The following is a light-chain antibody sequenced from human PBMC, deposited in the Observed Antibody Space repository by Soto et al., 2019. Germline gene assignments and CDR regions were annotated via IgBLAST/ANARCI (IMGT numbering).Light chain of an antibody. Sequence: DIQMTQSPSSLSASVGDRVTITCRASQSNSSYLNWYQQKPGKATKLLIYAASSLQSGVQSRFSGSGSGTDFTLTISSLQPEDFATYYCQQSYSTPLTFGGGNKVEIK. CDR1: QSNSSY. CDR3: QQSYSTPLT. J-gene: IGKJ4*01. V-gene: IGKV1-39*01. CDR2: AAS.